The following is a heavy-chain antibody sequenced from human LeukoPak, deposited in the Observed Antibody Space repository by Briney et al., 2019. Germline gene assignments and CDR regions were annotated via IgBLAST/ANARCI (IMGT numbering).Heavy chain of an antibody. D-gene: IGHD3-16*01. V-gene: IGHV3-48*01. CDR1: GFTFSSYS. CDR3: AKEHDYVWGSYEVVRIR. CDR2: ISSSSSTI. Sequence: PGGSLRLSCAASGFTFSSYSMNWVRQAPGKGLEWVSYISSSSSTIYYADSVKGRFTISRDNAKNSLYLQMNSLRAEDTAVYYCAKEHDYVWGSYEVVRIRWGQGTLVTVSS. J-gene: IGHJ4*02.